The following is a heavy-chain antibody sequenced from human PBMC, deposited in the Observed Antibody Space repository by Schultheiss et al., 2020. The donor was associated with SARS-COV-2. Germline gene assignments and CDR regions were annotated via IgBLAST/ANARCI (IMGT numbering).Heavy chain of an antibody. V-gene: IGHV4-39*01. D-gene: IGHD3-3*01. CDR2: IYYSGST. CDR1: GGSISSSSYY. CDR3: AGHYDFWSGYHTIS. Sequence: SETLSLTCTVSGGSISSSSYYWGWIRQPPGKGLEWIGSIYYSGSTYYNPSLKSRVTISVDTSKNQFSLKLSSVTAADTAVYYCAGHYDFWSGYHTISWGQGTLVTVSS. J-gene: IGHJ4*02.